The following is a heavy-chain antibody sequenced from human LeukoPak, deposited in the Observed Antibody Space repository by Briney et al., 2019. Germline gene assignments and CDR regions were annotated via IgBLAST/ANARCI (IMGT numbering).Heavy chain of an antibody. CDR1: GGSISSSSYY. D-gene: IGHD3-10*01. CDR3: ARLVLLWFGESSHFDY. J-gene: IGHJ4*02. CDR2: IYYSGST. V-gene: IGHV4-39*01. Sequence: ASETLSLTCTVSGGSISSSSYYWGWIRQPPGKGLEWIGSIYYSGSTYYNPSLKSRVTISVDTSKNQFSLKLSSVTAADTAVYYCARLVLLWFGESSHFDYWGQGTLVTVSS.